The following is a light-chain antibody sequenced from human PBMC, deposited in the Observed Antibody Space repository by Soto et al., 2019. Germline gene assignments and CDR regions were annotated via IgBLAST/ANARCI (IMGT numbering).Light chain of an antibody. CDR1: SGHSNYA. Sequence: QPVLTQSPSASASLGASVKLTCTLSSGHSNYAIAWHQQQPEKGPRYLMKLNSDGSHSKGDGIPDRFSGSSSGAERYVTISSLQSEDEADYYCQTWAAGIHVVFGGGTQLTVL. CDR2: LNSDGSH. V-gene: IGLV4-69*01. J-gene: IGLJ2*01. CDR3: QTWAAGIHVV.